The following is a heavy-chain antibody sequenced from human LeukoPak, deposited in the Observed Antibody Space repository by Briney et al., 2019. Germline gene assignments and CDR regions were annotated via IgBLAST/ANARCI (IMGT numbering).Heavy chain of an antibody. J-gene: IGHJ4*02. V-gene: IGHV3-23*01. CDR3: AKSLGGDYGSGSYYVVFDS. CDR1: GFTFTCCG. D-gene: IGHD3-10*01. Sequence: GGSLRLSCAASGFTFTCCGMTWVRQAPGKGLEWVSSISGSGSITYYADSVKGRFTISRDTSKNTLWLQMNSLRVDDTALYYCAKSLGGDYGSGSYYVVFDSWGQGTLVTVSS. CDR2: ISGSGSIT.